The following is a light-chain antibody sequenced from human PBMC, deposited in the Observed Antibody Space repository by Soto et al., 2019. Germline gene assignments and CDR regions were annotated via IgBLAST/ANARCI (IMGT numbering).Light chain of an antibody. Sequence: EVVMTQSPATLSVSPGERATLSCRASQTVKSNLAWYQQKPGQAPRLLIYDVSTRATGIPATFSGSGSGTEFTLTIDGVQVEEFAVYYCQQYNSCPLTFGGGTKVEIK. CDR2: DVS. CDR1: QTVKSN. J-gene: IGKJ4*01. V-gene: IGKV3-15*01. CDR3: QQYNSCPLT.